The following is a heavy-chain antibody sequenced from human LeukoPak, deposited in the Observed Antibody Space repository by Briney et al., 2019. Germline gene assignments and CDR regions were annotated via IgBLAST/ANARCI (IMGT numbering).Heavy chain of an antibody. D-gene: IGHD4-23*01. J-gene: IGHJ4*02. CDR2: ISYDESKI. V-gene: IGHV3-30*18. Sequence: GGSLRLSCTGSGFSFTNYAMHWVRQAPGEGLEWVAVISYDESKIYYADSVKGRFTISRDNSKNTLYLQMNSLRAEDTAVYYCAKDSYYGGNSEIDYWGQGTLVTVSS. CDR1: GFSFTNYA. CDR3: AKDSYYGGNSEIDY.